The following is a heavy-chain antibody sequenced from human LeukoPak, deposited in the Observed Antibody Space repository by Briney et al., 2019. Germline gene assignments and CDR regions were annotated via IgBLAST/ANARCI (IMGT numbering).Heavy chain of an antibody. V-gene: IGHV1-69*13. CDR3: ARASGRQLVRYYYYGMDV. D-gene: IGHD6-13*01. CDR1: GGTFSSYA. Sequence: SVKVSCKASGGTFSSYAISWVRQAPGQGLEWMGGIIPIFGTANYAQKFQGRVTITADESTSTAYMELSSLRSEDTAVYYCARASGRQLVRYYYYGMDVWGQGTTVTVSS. J-gene: IGHJ6*02. CDR2: IIPIFGTA.